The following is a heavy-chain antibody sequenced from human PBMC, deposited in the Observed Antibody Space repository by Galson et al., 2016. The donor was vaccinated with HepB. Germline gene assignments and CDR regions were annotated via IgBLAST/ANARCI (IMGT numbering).Heavy chain of an antibody. CDR1: GGSISNYY. CDR3: ARVRTTVAQALAFDI. CDR2: NYYSGSP. D-gene: IGHD4-23*01. J-gene: IGHJ3*02. Sequence: LTCTVSGGSISNYYWSWIRQPPGEGLEWIGYNYYSGSPYHNPSLKSRVTIAADTSKNQFSLKLSSVTAADTAVYFCARVRTTVAQALAFDIWGQGTMVTVSS. V-gene: IGHV4-59*12.